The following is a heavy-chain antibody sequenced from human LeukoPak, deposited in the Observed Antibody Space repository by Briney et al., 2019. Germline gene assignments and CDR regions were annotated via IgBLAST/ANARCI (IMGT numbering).Heavy chain of an antibody. V-gene: IGHV4-39*07. Sequence: PSETLSLTCTVSGGSISSSSYYWGWIRQPPGKGLGWIGSIYYSGSTYYNPSLKSRVTISVDTSKNQFSLKLSSVTAADTAVYYCARARKRWSFNWFDPWGQGTLVTVSS. CDR3: ARARKRWSFNWFDP. J-gene: IGHJ5*02. CDR1: GGSISSSSYY. CDR2: IYYSGST. D-gene: IGHD5-24*01.